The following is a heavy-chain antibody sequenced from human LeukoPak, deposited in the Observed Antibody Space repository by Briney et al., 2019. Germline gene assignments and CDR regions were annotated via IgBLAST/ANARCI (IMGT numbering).Heavy chain of an antibody. CDR3: ANGQRYYYDSSGYLDXXDI. Sequence: GGSLRLSCAASGFTFDDYAMHWVRQAPGKGLEWVSGISWNSGSIGYADSVEGRFTISRDNAKNSLYLQMNSLRAEDMALYYCANGQRYYYDSSGYLDXXDIXXQGAXVTV. D-gene: IGHD3-22*01. J-gene: IGHJ3*02. CDR2: ISWNSGSI. V-gene: IGHV3-9*03. CDR1: GFTFDDYA.